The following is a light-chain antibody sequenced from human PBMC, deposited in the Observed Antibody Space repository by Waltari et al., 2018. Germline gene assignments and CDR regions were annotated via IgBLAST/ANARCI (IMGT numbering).Light chain of an antibody. V-gene: IGKV4-1*01. J-gene: IGKJ4*01. CDR2: GAS. Sequence: DIVMTQSPDSLAVFLGERATINCKSSQSIFYRSNNKNYLAWYQQKSGQPPKLRIYGASTRESGVPDRFSGSRSGTDFTLTISSLQAEDVAVYCCQQYYSPPLTFGGGTKVEIK. CDR3: QQYYSPPLT. CDR1: QSIFYRSNNKNY.